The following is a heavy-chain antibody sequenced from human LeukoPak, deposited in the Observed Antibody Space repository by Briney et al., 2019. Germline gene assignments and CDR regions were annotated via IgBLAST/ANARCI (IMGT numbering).Heavy chain of an antibody. CDR3: AKDGGWYYWYFDL. V-gene: IGHV3-30*02. D-gene: IGHD6-19*01. J-gene: IGHJ2*01. CDR2: IRYDGSNK. CDR1: GFTFSSYG. Sequence: PGGSLRLSCAASGFTFSSYGMHWVRQAPGKGLEWVAFIRYDGSNKYYADSVKGRFTISRDNSKNTLYLQMNSLRAEDTAVYYCAKDGGWYYWYFDLWGRGTLVTVSS.